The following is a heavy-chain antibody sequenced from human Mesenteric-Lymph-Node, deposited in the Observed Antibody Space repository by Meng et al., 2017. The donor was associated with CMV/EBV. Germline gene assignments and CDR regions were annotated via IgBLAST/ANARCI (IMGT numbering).Heavy chain of an antibody. CDR2: IYWDDDK. Sequence: QITLKESGPTLVKPTQTLTLTCTFSGFSLSTSAVGVGWIRQPPGKALEWLALIYWDDDKRYSPSLKSRLTITKDTSKNQVVLTMTNMDPVDTATYYCAHSSGIAAAGPFYFDYWGQGTLVTVSS. D-gene: IGHD6-13*01. J-gene: IGHJ4*02. CDR3: AHSSGIAAAGPFYFDY. CDR1: GFSLSTSAVG. V-gene: IGHV2-5*02.